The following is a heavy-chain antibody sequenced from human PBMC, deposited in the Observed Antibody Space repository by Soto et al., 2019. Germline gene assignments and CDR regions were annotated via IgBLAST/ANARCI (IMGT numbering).Heavy chain of an antibody. V-gene: IGHV4-39*01. Sequence: QLQLQESAPGLVKPSETLALTRTVSGGSISSSSYYWGWIRQPPGKGLGWIGNIYYSGSTYYNPSLRRRATISVDTSKNEFSLKLSSVTAADTAVYYGERQGGGTRTGYWGQGTLVTVSS. CDR3: ERQGGGTRTGY. CDR2: IYYSGST. J-gene: IGHJ4*02. CDR1: GGSISSSSYY. D-gene: IGHD3-9*01.